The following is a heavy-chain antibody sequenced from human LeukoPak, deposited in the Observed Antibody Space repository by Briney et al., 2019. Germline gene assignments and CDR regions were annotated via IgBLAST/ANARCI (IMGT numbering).Heavy chain of an antibody. D-gene: IGHD6-19*01. CDR1: GFTFSSYG. Sequence: GGSLRLSCEASGFTFSSYGMNWVRQAPGKGLVWVSYISTTSSTIYYADSVKGRFTMSRDNAKNSLYLQMDSLRDEDTAVYYCARGKEKWLDHFDYWGQGSLVTVSS. J-gene: IGHJ4*02. V-gene: IGHV3-48*02. CDR3: ARGKEKWLDHFDY. CDR2: ISTTSSTI.